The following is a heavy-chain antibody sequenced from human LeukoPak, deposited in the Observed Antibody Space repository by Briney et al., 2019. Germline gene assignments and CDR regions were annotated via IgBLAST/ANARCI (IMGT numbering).Heavy chain of an antibody. Sequence: GGSLRLSCTASGFTFSSYAMTWVRQAPGKGLEWVSAISPSSNSVYYSDSVRGRFTVSRDNSKNTLYLQMNSLRAEDTAVYYCANVYSNYGYWGQGTLVTVSS. D-gene: IGHD4-11*01. CDR3: ANVYSNYGY. J-gene: IGHJ4*02. V-gene: IGHV3-23*01. CDR2: ISPSSNSV. CDR1: GFTFSSYA.